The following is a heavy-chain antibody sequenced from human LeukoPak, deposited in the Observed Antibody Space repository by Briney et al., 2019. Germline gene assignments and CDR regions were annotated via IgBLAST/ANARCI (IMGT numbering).Heavy chain of an antibody. CDR1: GFTFSSYE. J-gene: IGHJ3*02. V-gene: IGHV3-48*03. CDR3: ARGYCSSTSCYTWFHDAFDI. D-gene: IGHD2-2*02. CDR2: ISSSGSTI. Sequence: GGSLRLSCAASGFTFSSYEMNWVRQAPGKGLEWVSYISSSGSTIYYADSVKGRFTISRDNAKNSLYLQMNSLRAEDTALYYCARGYCSSTSCYTWFHDAFDIWGQGTMVTFSS.